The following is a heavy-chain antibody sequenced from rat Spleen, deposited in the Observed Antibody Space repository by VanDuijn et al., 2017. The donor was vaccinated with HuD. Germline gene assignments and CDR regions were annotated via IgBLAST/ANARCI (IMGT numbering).Heavy chain of an antibody. CDR3: ATEGAYYGGYLPFAY. J-gene: IGHJ3*01. D-gene: IGHD1-11*01. CDR1: GFTFSDSY. CDR2: ITNAAGKV. V-gene: IGHV5-20*01. Sequence: EIQLVESDGGLVQPGRSLKLSCAASGFTFSDSYMAWVRQAPTKGLEWVASITNAAGKVYYPDSVKGRFTISRDTAQNILYLQMDSLRSEDTATYYCATEGAYYGGYLPFAYWGQGTLVTVSS.